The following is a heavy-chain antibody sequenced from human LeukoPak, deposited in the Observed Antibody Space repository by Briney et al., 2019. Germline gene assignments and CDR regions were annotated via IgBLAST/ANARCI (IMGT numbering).Heavy chain of an antibody. D-gene: IGHD3-10*01. CDR3: ARGAYYYGSDRAAFDI. CDR2: IYYSGRT. CDR1: GGSISSYY. V-gene: IGHV4-59*01. J-gene: IGHJ3*02. Sequence: SETLSLTCTVSGGSISSYYWSWIRQPPGKGLEWIGYIYYSGRTNYNPSLKSRVTISVDTSKNQFSLKLSSVTAADTAVYYCARGAYYYGSDRAAFDIWGQGTMVTVSS.